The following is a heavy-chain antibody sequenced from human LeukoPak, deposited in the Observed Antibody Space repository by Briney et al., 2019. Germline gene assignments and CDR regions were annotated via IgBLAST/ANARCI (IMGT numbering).Heavy chain of an antibody. V-gene: IGHV3-7*04. Sequence: PGGSLRLSCAASEFTFNRYWMSWVRQAPGKGLQWVANIKQDGSEAHYVDSVKGRFTISRDNAKNSLSLQMNSLNVDDTGVYFCTRAALFGSGRTHLDFWSQGTLVSVSS. D-gene: IGHD3-10*01. CDR1: EFTFNRYW. CDR2: IKQDGSEA. CDR3: TRAALFGSGRTHLDF. J-gene: IGHJ4*02.